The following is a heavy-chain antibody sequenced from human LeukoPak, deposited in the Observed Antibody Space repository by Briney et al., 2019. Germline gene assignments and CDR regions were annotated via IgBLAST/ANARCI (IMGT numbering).Heavy chain of an antibody. D-gene: IGHD5-18*01. V-gene: IGHV4-39*01. CDR3: ARLSFLKLWSDY. J-gene: IGHJ4*02. CDR2: IYYSGST. CDR1: GGSFSSYY. Sequence: PSETLSLTCAVYGGSFSSYYWGWIRQPPGKGLEWIGSIYYSGSTYYNPSLKSRVTISVDTSKNQFSLKLSSVTAADTAVYYCARLSFLKLWSDYWGQGTLVTVSS.